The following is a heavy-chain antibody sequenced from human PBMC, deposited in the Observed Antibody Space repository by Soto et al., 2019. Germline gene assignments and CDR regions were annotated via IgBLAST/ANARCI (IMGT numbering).Heavy chain of an antibody. CDR3: AFGNLSYYFDF. CDR2: IWYDGSDK. Sequence: PGGSLRLSCAASGLTFSGFGMHWVRQAPGKGLEWVAIIWYDGSDKYYADSVKGRFTISRDNSKNTLYLQMNSLRAEDTAVYHCAFGNLSYYFDFWGQGTQVTVYS. V-gene: IGHV3-33*01. CDR1: GLTFSGFG. D-gene: IGHD3-16*01. J-gene: IGHJ4*02.